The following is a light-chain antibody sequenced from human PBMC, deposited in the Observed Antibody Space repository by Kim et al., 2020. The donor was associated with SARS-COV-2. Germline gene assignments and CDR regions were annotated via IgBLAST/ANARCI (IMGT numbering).Light chain of an antibody. CDR3: SSYTSSSTLV. CDR1: SSDVGGYIY. CDR2: DVS. J-gene: IGLJ2*01. V-gene: IGLV2-14*03. Sequence: GESVTISCTGTSSDVGGYIYVSWYHQQPGKAPNLMIYDVSARPSGVSNRFSGSKSGNTAYLTISGLQAEDEADYYCSSYTSSSTLVFGGGTKLTVL.